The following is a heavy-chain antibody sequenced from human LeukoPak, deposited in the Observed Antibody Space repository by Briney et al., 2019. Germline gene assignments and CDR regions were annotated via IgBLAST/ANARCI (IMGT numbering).Heavy chain of an antibody. CDR1: GFTFDDYA. J-gene: IGHJ4*02. D-gene: IGHD5-18*01. Sequence: GRSLRLSCAASGFTFDDYAMHWVRQAPGKGLEWVSGISWNSGSIGYADSVKGRFTISRDNAKNSLYLRMNSLRAEDMALYYCAKDMGYSYGYSGAFDYWGQGTLVTVSS. V-gene: IGHV3-9*03. CDR2: ISWNSGSI. CDR3: AKDMGYSYGYSGAFDY.